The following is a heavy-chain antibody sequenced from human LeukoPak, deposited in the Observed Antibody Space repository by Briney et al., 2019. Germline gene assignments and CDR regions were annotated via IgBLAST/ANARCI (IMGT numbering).Heavy chain of an antibody. CDR2: ISIAGST. V-gene: IGHV3-23*01. CDR1: GFTFSTCA. J-gene: IGHJ4*02. Sequence: GGSLRLSCAASGFTFSTCAMSGFRRAPGKGLEWVSGISIAGSTNYADSVKGRFTISRDNSKNTLYLQLNSLRAEDTAIYYCAKSYYYGSRASYYFDSWGQGTLVTVSS. D-gene: IGHD3-22*01. CDR3: AKSYYYGSRASYYFDS.